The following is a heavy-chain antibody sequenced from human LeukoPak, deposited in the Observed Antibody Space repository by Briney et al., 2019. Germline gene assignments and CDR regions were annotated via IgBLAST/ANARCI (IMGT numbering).Heavy chain of an antibody. Sequence: GGSLRLSCAASGFTFSSYSMNWVRQAPGKGLEWVSSISSSSSYIYYADSVKGRFTISRDNAKNSLYLQMNSLSAEDTAVYYCAKDPSYCSGGSCYIIDWGQGTLVTVSS. J-gene: IGHJ4*02. CDR1: GFTFSSYS. CDR2: ISSSSSYI. CDR3: AKDPSYCSGGSCYIID. D-gene: IGHD2-15*01. V-gene: IGHV3-21*01.